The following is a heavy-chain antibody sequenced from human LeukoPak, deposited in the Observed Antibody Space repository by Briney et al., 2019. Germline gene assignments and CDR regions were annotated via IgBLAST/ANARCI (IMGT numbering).Heavy chain of an antibody. V-gene: IGHV3-30*18. D-gene: IGHD3-10*01. CDR1: GFTFCRYG. Sequence: GGSLRLHCAASGFTFCRYGMHWLPQAPGKGREGVAVISYGGSNKYHTDCGKGRFTISTKNSKNTLYLQMNSLRAEDTAKYYCAKERFPPNYYGSGSPGDYWGQGTLVTVSS. J-gene: IGHJ4*02. CDR2: ISYGGSNK. CDR3: AKERFPPNYYGSGSPGDY.